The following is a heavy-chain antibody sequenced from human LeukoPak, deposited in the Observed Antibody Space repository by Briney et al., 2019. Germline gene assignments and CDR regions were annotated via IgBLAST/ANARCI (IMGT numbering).Heavy chain of an antibody. CDR1: GGTFSSYA. V-gene: IGHV1-69*13. D-gene: IGHD7-27*01. CDR2: IVPMFGTP. Sequence: GASVKVSCKASGGTFSSYAISWVRQAPGQGLERMGGIVPMFGTPDYAQKFRGRVTISADESTSTAYMEVRSLRYDDAGVYYCARDHERTGDVSLYYMDVWGKGTTVTVSS. CDR3: ARDHERTGDVSLYYMDV. J-gene: IGHJ6*03.